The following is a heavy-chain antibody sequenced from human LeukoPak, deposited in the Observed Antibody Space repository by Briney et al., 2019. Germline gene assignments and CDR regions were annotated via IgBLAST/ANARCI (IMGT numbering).Heavy chain of an antibody. J-gene: IGHJ6*04. V-gene: IGHV4-59*01. CDR2: IYYSGST. Sequence: SETLSLTCTVPGGSISSYYWSWIRQPPGKGLEWMGYIYYSGSTNYNPSLKSRVTISVDTSKNQFSLKLSSVTAADTAVYYCARDERIAVAGREEVYYYYGMDVWGKGTTVTVSS. CDR3: ARDERIAVAGREEVYYYYGMDV. D-gene: IGHD6-19*01. CDR1: GGSISSYY.